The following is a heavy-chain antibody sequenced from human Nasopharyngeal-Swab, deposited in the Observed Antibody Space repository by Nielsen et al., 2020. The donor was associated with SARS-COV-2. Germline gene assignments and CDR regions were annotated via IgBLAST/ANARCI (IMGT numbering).Heavy chain of an antibody. V-gene: IGHV3-23*01. Sequence: WIRQPPGKGLEWVSAISGSGGSTYYADSVKGRFTISRDNSKNTLYLQMNSLRAEDTAVYYSAKGSRGYCSGGSCYLYYFDYWGQGTLVTVSS. CDR2: ISGSGGST. J-gene: IGHJ4*02. CDR3: AKGSRGYCSGGSCYLYYFDY. D-gene: IGHD2-15*01.